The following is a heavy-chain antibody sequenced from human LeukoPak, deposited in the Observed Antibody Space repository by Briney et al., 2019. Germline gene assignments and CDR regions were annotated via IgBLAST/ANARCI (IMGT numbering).Heavy chain of an antibody. Sequence: GGSLRLSCAASGFTFSSYSMNWVRQAPGKGLEWVSYISSSGSTIYYADSVKGRFTISRDNAKNSLYLQMNSLRAEDTAVYYCARARGDTYYYDSSGSDAFDIWGQGTMVTVSS. V-gene: IGHV3-48*04. J-gene: IGHJ3*02. CDR3: ARARGDTYYYDSSGSDAFDI. CDR2: ISSSGSTI. CDR1: GFTFSSYS. D-gene: IGHD3-22*01.